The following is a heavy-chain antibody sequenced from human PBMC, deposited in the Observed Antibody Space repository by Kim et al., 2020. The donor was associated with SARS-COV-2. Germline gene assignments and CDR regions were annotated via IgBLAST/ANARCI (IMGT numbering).Heavy chain of an antibody. Sequence: ASVKVSCKASGYTFTSYGISWVRQAPGQGLEWMGWISAYNGNTNYAQKLQGRVTMTTDTSTSTAYMELRSLRSDDTAVYYCARDGAVIAAAGSYYYYGMDVWGQGTTVTVSS. D-gene: IGHD6-13*01. CDR3: ARDGAVIAAAGSYYYYGMDV. CDR1: GYTFTSYG. CDR2: ISAYNGNT. J-gene: IGHJ6*02. V-gene: IGHV1-18*04.